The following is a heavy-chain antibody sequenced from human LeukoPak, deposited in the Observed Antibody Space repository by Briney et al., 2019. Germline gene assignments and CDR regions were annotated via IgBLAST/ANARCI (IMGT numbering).Heavy chain of an antibody. D-gene: IGHD6-13*01. V-gene: IGHV3-30*04. CDR2: ISYDGSNK. CDR1: GFTFSSYA. J-gene: IGHJ4*02. CDR3: ARVVGNVWQQLGY. Sequence: PGGSLRLSCAASGFTFSSYAMHWVRQAPGKGLEWVAVISYDGSNKYYADSVKGRFTISRDNSKNSLYLQMNSLRAEDTAVYYCARVVGNVWQQLGYWGQGTLVTVSS.